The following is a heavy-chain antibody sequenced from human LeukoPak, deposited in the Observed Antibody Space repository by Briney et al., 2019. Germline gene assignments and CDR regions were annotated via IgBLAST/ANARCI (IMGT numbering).Heavy chain of an antibody. CDR2: IKHDGSET. J-gene: IGHJ3*02. D-gene: IGHD3-16*01. Sequence: PGGSLRLSCAASGFTYSVNWMGWVRQAPGKGLEWVADIKHDGSETYHVDFVKGRFTISRDNAESSLYLQMNSLRAEDTALYYCVRHYYDSSSWSFDMWGQGTMVTVSP. CDR1: GFTYSVNW. CDR3: VRHYYDSSSWSFDM. V-gene: IGHV3-7*01.